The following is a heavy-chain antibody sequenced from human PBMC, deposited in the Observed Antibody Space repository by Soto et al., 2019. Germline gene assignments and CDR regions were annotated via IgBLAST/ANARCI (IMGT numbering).Heavy chain of an antibody. Sequence: GGSLRLSCAASGFTFSDYYMSWIRQAPGKGLEWVSYISSSGSTIYYAYSVKVRFTISRDNSKKSLYLQMNSLRAEDTAVYYCARDPGWIQFGSFDXWGQGTLVTVSX. CDR1: GFTFSDYY. CDR2: ISSSGSTI. CDR3: ARDPGWIQFGSFDX. D-gene: IGHD5-18*01. V-gene: IGHV3-11*01. J-gene: IGHJ5*01.